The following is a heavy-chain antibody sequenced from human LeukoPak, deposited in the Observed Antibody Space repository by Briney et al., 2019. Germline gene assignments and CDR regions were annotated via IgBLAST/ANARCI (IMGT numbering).Heavy chain of an antibody. CDR2: ISTYNGNT. Sequence: GASVKVSCKTSGYVFTSDGITWVRQAPGQGLEWMGWISTYNGNTYYAQKFQGRATMTTDTSTRTGYMELRNLKSDDTAVYYCAREAAAAGVFWFDPWGQGTLVTVSS. J-gene: IGHJ5*02. CDR1: GYVFTSDG. CDR3: AREAAAAGVFWFDP. V-gene: IGHV1-18*01. D-gene: IGHD6-13*01.